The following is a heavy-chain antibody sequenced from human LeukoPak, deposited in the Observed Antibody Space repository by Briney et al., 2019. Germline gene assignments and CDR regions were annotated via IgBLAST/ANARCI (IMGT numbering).Heavy chain of an antibody. J-gene: IGHJ4*02. Sequence: SVTVSCKASGGTFSSYAISWVRQAPGQGLEWMGGIIPIFGTANYAQKFQGRVTITADESTSTAYMELSSLRSEDTAVYYCARYPIAAAGTFRRRAFDYWGQGTLVTVSS. CDR3: ARYPIAAAGTFRRRAFDY. CDR1: GGTFSSYA. D-gene: IGHD6-13*01. CDR2: IIPIFGTA. V-gene: IGHV1-69*13.